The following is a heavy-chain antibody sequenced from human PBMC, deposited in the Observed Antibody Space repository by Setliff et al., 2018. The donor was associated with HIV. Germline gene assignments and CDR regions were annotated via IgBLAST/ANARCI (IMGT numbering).Heavy chain of an antibody. CDR1: GFTFSSYA. CDR2: IISSSTNI. CDR3: ARVRDYYDSGAQAFDI. V-gene: IGHV3-21*01. D-gene: IGHD3-22*01. Sequence: GGSLRLSCAASGFTFSSYAMSWVRQAPGKGLEWVSSIISSSTNIYYADSVKGRFTISRDTAKNSLYLQMNSLRAEDTAVYYCARVRDYYDSGAQAFDIWGQGTMVTVSS. J-gene: IGHJ3*02.